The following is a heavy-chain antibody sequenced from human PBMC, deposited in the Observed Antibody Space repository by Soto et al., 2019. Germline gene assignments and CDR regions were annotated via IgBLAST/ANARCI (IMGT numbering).Heavy chain of an antibody. D-gene: IGHD2-2*02. CDR1: GGTFSSYA. CDR2: IIPIFGTA. J-gene: IGHJ4*02. CDR3: ARAGWHCSSTSCYTVRVFDY. V-gene: IGHV1-69*13. Sequence: SVKVSCKASGGTFSSYAISWVRQAPGQGLEWMGGIIPIFGTANYAQKFQGRVTITADESTSTAYMELSSLRSEDTAVYYCARAGWHCSSTSCYTVRVFDYWGQGTLVTVS.